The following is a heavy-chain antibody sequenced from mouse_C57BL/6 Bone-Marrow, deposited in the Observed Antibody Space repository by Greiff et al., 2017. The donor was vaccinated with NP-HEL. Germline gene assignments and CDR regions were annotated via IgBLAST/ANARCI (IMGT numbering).Heavy chain of an antibody. J-gene: IGHJ4*01. CDR3: AREDGNYEYAMDY. Sequence: EVHLVESGGGLVKPGGSLKLSCAASGFTFSSYAMSWVRQTPEKRLEWVATISDGGSYTYYPANVKGRFTISRDNAKNNLYLQMSHLKSEDTAMYYCAREDGNYEYAMDYWGQGTSVTVSS. V-gene: IGHV5-4*01. CDR1: GFTFSSYA. D-gene: IGHD2-1*01. CDR2: ISDGGSYT.